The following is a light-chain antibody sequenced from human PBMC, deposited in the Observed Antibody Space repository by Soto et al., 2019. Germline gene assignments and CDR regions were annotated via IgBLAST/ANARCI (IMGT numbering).Light chain of an antibody. CDR1: SSNIGAGYD. Sequence: QSVLTQPPSVSGAPGQRVTISCTGSSSNIGAGYDVHWYQQLPGTAPKLLIFDNNNRPSGVPDRFSGSKSGTSASLAFTGLQAEDEADYYCQSHDISLDDSYVFGTGTKVTVL. J-gene: IGLJ1*01. CDR3: QSHDISLDDSYV. V-gene: IGLV1-40*01. CDR2: DNN.